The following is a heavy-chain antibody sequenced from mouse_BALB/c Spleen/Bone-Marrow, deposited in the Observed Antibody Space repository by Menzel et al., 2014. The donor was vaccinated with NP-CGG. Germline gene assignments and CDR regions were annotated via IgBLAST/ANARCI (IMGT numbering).Heavy chain of an antibody. J-gene: IGHJ2*01. D-gene: IGHD2-3*01. CDR1: GYTFTSYW. Sequence: VKLMESGSELVRPGASVKLSCKASGYTFTSYWMNWVKQRPEQGLEWIGRIDPYDSETHYNQKFKDKTILTVDKSSSTAYMQLSSLTSEDSAVYYCARYDGYYDYWGQGTTLTVSS. CDR3: ARYDGYYDY. V-gene: IGHV1-52*01. CDR2: IDPYDSET.